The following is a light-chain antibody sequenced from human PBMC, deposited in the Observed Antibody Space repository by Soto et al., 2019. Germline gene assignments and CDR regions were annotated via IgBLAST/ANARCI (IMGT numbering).Light chain of an antibody. Sequence: DIQMTQSPSSLSASVGDRVTITCRASQSISSYLNWYQQKPGKAPKLLIYAASSLQSGVPSRFSGGGSGTDFTLTIGSLQPEDFENYYCQQSYSILGFTFGPGTKVNIK. CDR2: AAS. V-gene: IGKV1-39*01. CDR3: QQSYSILGFT. CDR1: QSISSY. J-gene: IGKJ3*01.